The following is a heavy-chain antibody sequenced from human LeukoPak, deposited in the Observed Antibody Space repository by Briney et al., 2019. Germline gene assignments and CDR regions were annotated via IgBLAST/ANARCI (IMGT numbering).Heavy chain of an antibody. D-gene: IGHD5-24*01. CDR3: AIKMAPYLVDY. J-gene: IGHJ4*02. CDR2: INHSGST. Sequence: SETLSLTCAVYGGSFSGYYWSWIRQPPGKGLEWIGEINHSGSTNYNPSLKSRVTISVDTSKNQFSLKLSSVTAADTAVYYCAIKMAPYLVDYWGQGTLVTASS. V-gene: IGHV4-34*01. CDR1: GGSFSGYY.